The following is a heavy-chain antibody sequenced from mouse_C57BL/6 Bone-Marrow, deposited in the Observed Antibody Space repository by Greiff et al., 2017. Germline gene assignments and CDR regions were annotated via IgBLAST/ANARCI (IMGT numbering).Heavy chain of an antibody. CDR1: GYSFTGYF. D-gene: IGHD2-14*01. CDR2: INPYNGDT. Sequence: VQLQQSGPELVKPGDSVKLSCKASGYSFTGYFMNWVMQSHGKSLEWIGCINPYNGDTFYNQKLKGKATLTVDKSSSTAHMELRSLTSEDSAVYYCARGTPLFDYWGQGTTLTVSS. J-gene: IGHJ2*01. V-gene: IGHV1-20*01. CDR3: ARGTPLFDY.